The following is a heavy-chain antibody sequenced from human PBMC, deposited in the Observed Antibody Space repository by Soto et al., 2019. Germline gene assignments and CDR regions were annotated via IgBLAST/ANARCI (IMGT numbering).Heavy chain of an antibody. V-gene: IGHV1-69*13. D-gene: IGHD2-15*01. J-gene: IGHJ6*02. CDR3: ARGRDIVVVVAATHYYYGMDV. CDR2: IIPIFGTA. Sequence: SVKVSCKASGGTFSSYAISWVRQAPGQGLEWMGGIIPIFGTANYAQKFQGRVTITADESTSTAYMELSSLRSEDTAVYYCARGRDIVVVVAATHYYYGMDVWGQGTTVTVSS. CDR1: GGTFSSYA.